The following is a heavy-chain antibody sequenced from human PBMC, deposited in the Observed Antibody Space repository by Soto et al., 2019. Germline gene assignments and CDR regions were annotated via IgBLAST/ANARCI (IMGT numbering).Heavy chain of an antibody. D-gene: IGHD6-19*01. J-gene: IGHJ6*02. CDR1: GYSFTRYW. CDR2: FYPRHSAT. CDR3: ARLPLTVGVAVAAAAYYYGMDV. V-gene: IGHV5-51*03. Sequence: GESLKFCWKGSGYSFTRYWIGRGSERPGIGLEWMGIFYPRHSATRDTPSFQGQVTISADNSISTAYLQWSSLKASDTAMYSCARLPLTVGVAVAAAAYYYGMDVWGQGTTVTVSS.